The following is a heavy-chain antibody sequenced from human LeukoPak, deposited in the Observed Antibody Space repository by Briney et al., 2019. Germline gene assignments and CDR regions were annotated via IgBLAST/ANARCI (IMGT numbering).Heavy chain of an antibody. CDR3: ARETSSPAAYYYYYYGMDV. J-gene: IGHJ6*02. V-gene: IGHV4-31*03. D-gene: IGHD2-2*01. Sequence: SQTLSLTCTVSGGSISSGGYYWSWIRQHPGKGLEWIGYIYYSGSTYYNPSLKSRVTISVDTSKSQFSLKLSSVTAADTAVYYCARETSSPAAYYYYYYGMDVWGQGTTVTVSS. CDR1: GGSISSGGYY. CDR2: IYYSGST.